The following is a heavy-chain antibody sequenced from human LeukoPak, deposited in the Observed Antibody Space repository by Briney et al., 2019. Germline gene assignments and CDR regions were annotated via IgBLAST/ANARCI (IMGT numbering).Heavy chain of an antibody. D-gene: IGHD2-21*01. CDR1: GYTFTSYY. V-gene: IGHV1-46*01. J-gene: IGHJ3*01. CDR3: ARAEDFVVFDF. CDR2: INPSGGGT. Sequence: GASVKVSCKASGYTFTSYYMHWVRQDPGQGLEWMGIINPSGGGTSYAQNFQARVTMPWAPSTTTFTMELRGLKSEAPAVYYGARAEDFVVFDFWAKGPMVTIS.